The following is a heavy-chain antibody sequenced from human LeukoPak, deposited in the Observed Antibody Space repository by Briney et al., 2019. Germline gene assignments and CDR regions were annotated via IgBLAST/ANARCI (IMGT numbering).Heavy chain of an antibody. CDR1: GGSLGTISTYY. V-gene: IGHV4-61*01. J-gene: IGHJ4*02. CDR3: ATTPWGYFDY. Sequence: SETLSLTCTVSGGSLGTISTYYWSWIRQPPGKGLEWIGYIYYSGSTNYNPSLKSRLTISVDTSKNQFSLKLSSVTAADTAVYYCATTPWGYFDYWGQGTLVTVSS. D-gene: IGHD1-26*01. CDR2: IYYSGST.